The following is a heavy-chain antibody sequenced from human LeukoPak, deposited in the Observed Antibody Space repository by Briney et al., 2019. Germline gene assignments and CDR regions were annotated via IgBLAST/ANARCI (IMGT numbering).Heavy chain of an antibody. J-gene: IGHJ2*01. CDR1: GGSFSGYY. V-gene: IGHV4-34*01. CDR3: ARVYYSSSYDYWYFDL. Sequence: PSETLSLTCAVYGGSFSGYYWSWIRQPPGKGLEWIGEINHSGSTNYNPSLKSRVTILVDTSKNQFSLKLSSVTAADTAVYYCARVYYSSSYDYWYFDLWGRGTLVTVSS. CDR2: INHSGST. D-gene: IGHD6-13*01.